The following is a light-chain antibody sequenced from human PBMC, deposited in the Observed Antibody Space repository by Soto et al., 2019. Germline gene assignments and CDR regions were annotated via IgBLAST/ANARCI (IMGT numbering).Light chain of an antibody. V-gene: IGKV3-11*01. CDR2: DAS. CDR1: QSVSSY. CDR3: QQRSNWPPSIT. Sequence: EIVLTQSPATLSLSAVERATLSCRASQSVSSYLAWYQQKPGQAPRLLIYDASNRATGIPARFSGSGSGTDFTLTISSLEPEDFAVYYCQQRSNWPPSITFGQGTRLEIK. J-gene: IGKJ5*01.